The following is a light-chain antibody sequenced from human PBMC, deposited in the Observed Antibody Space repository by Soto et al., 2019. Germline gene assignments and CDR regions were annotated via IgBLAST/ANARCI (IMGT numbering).Light chain of an antibody. CDR3: QQYGSSPT. J-gene: IGKJ4*01. V-gene: IGKV3-20*01. CDR1: QTVSRDY. Sequence: EIVLTQSPGTLSLSPGEIATLSFSASQTVSRDYLAWYQQKPGQAPRILIYGASSRAPGIPDRFSGSGSGTDFTLTVSGLEPEDFAVYYCQQYGSSPTFGGGTKVDIK. CDR2: GAS.